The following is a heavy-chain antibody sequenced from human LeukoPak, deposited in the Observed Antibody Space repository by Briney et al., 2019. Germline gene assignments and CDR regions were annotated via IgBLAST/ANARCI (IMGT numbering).Heavy chain of an antibody. V-gene: IGHV3-30*18. CDR1: GFTFSSYG. Sequence: PGGSLRLSCAASGFTFSSYGMHWVRQAPGKGLEWVAVISYDGSNKYYADSVKGRFTISRDNSKNTLYLQMNSLRAEDTAVYYCAKVGAGAFDIWGQGTMGTVSS. J-gene: IGHJ3*02. D-gene: IGHD1-26*01. CDR3: AKVGAGAFDI. CDR2: ISYDGSNK.